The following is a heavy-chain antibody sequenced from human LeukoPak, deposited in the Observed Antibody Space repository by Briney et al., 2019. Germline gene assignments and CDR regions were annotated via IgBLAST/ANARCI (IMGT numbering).Heavy chain of an antibody. J-gene: IGHJ6*03. D-gene: IGHD3-10*01. CDR1: GFTFSSYS. V-gene: IGHV3-21*01. Sequence: GGSLRLSCAASGFTFSSYSMNWVRQAPGKGLEWVSSISSSSSYIYYADSVKGRFTISRDNAKNSLHLQMNSLRAEDTAVYYCARYPMIRGVMSYYYYYMDVWGKGTTVTVSS. CDR3: ARYPMIRGVMSYYYYYMDV. CDR2: ISSSSSYI.